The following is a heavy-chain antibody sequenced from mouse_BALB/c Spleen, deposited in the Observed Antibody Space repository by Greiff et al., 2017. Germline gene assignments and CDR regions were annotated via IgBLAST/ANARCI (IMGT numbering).Heavy chain of an antibody. CDR1: GFTFSSYA. D-gene: IGHD1-1*01. CDR2: ISSGGST. Sequence: EVQRVESGGGLVKPGGSLKLSCAASGFTFSSYAMSWVRQTPEKRLEWVASISSGGSTYYPDSVKGRFTISRDNARNILYLQMSSLRSEDTAMSYCAREALTTVVAEGFAYWGQGTLVTVSA. V-gene: IGHV5-6-5*01. CDR3: AREALTTVVAEGFAY. J-gene: IGHJ3*01.